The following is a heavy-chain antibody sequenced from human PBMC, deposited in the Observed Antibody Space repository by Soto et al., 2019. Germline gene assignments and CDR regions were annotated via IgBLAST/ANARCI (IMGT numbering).Heavy chain of an antibody. CDR2: IYYSGST. V-gene: IGHV4-30-4*01. J-gene: IGHJ6*02. Sequence: SETLSLTCTVSGGSISSGDYYWSWIRQPPGKGLEWIGYIYYSGSTYYNPSLKSRVTISVDTSKNQFSLKLSSVTAADTAVYYCAGGGGYYYYGMDVWGQGTTVTVSS. D-gene: IGHD3-10*01. CDR1: GGSISSGDYY. CDR3: AGGGGYYYYGMDV.